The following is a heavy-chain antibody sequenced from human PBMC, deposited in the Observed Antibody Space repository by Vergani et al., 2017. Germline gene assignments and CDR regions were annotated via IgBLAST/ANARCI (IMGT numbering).Heavy chain of an antibody. CDR1: GGTFSSYA. CDR3: ARDSGIVVVPAAIPYYYGMDV. Sequence: QVQLVQSGAEVKKPGSSVKVSCKASGGTFSSYAISWVRQAPGQGLEWMGGIIPIFGTANYAQKFQGRVTITADESTSTAYMELSSLRSEDTAVYYCARDSGIVVVPAAIPYYYGMDVWGQGTTVTVSS. J-gene: IGHJ6*02. D-gene: IGHD2-2*01. CDR2: IIPIFGTA. V-gene: IGHV1-69*01.